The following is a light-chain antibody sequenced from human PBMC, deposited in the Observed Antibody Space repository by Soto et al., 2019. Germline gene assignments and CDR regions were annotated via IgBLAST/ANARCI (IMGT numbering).Light chain of an antibody. V-gene: IGKV3-20*01. Sequence: EIVLTQSPGSLSLSPRERATLSCRASQSVSSNHLAWYQQRPGQPPRLLIYGASRRASGIPDRFSGSGSGTDFTLTISRLEPEDFAVYYCQQYGSSTYTFGQGTKVDNK. CDR3: QQYGSSTYT. J-gene: IGKJ2*01. CDR1: QSVSSNH. CDR2: GAS.